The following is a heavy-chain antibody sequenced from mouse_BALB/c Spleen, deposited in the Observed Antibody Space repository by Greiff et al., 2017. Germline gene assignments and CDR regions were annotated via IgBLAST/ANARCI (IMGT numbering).Heavy chain of an antibody. Sequence: VQLQQSGAELVKPGASVKLSCTASGFNIKDTYMHWVKQRPEQGLEWIGRIDPANGNTKYDPKFQGKATITADTPSNTAYLQLSSLTSEDTAVYYCAPYYYGSSYSAYGGQGTLVTVSA. CDR3: APYYYGSSYSAY. CDR2: IDPANGNT. D-gene: IGHD1-1*01. J-gene: IGHJ3*01. V-gene: IGHV14-3*02. CDR1: GFNIKDTY.